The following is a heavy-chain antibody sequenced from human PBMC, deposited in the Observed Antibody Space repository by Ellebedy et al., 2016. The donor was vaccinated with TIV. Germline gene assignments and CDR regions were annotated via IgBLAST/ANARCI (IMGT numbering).Heavy chain of an antibody. Sequence: PGGSLRLSCAASGFTFSDYYMSWIRQAPGKGLEWVSYISSSSSYTNYADSVKGRFTISRDNAKNSLYLQLNSLRVEDTAMYYCARKVPAPTTVPPNWYFDLWGRGTLVTVSS. CDR1: GFTFSDYY. CDR3: ARKVPAPTTVPPNWYFDL. J-gene: IGHJ2*01. D-gene: IGHD4-17*01. CDR2: ISSSSSYT. V-gene: IGHV3-11*06.